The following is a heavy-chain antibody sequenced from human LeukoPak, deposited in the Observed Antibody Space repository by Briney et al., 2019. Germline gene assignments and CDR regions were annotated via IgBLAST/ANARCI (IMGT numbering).Heavy chain of an antibody. CDR3: ARDYCSSTSCFPSGTNYFDS. CDR2: ISSSSSYI. Sequence: LRLSCAASGFTFSSYTMNWVRQAPGKGLEWVSSISSSSSYIYNADSVKGRFTISRDNAKNSLYLQMNSLRAEDTAVYYCARDYCSSTSCFPSGTNYFDSWGQGTPVTVSS. CDR1: GFTFSSYT. J-gene: IGHJ4*02. V-gene: IGHV3-21*01. D-gene: IGHD2-2*01.